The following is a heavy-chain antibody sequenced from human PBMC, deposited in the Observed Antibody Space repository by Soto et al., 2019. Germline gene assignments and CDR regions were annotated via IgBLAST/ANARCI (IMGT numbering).Heavy chain of an antibody. CDR1: AYTFTSYH. CDR3: ARNLYGRVFDI. Sequence: QAQLEQSGPEVKRPGATLKVSCKASAYTFTSYHISCVRQAPGQGLEWIGWINAFDDDTNYSQKFQDRVTMTAHRSTDTAYLVLRSLGSEDTAIYYCARNLYGRVFDIWGQGTMVTVSS. D-gene: IGHD2-8*01. CDR2: INAFDDDT. V-gene: IGHV1-18*04. J-gene: IGHJ3*02.